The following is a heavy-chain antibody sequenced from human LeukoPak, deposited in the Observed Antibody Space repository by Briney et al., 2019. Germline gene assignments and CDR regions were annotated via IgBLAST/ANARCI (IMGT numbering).Heavy chain of an antibody. D-gene: IGHD4-17*01. CDR1: GFTFSSFS. J-gene: IGHJ4*02. CDR3: ARVIGSYGDSAY. V-gene: IGHV3-48*04. Sequence: GGSLRLSCAASGFTFSSFSMNWVRQAPGKGLEWISYITDRSGSTYYADSVKGRFIISRDNAKGSLYLQMNNLRAEDTAVYYCARVIGSYGDSAYWGQGTLVTVSS. CDR2: ITDRSGST.